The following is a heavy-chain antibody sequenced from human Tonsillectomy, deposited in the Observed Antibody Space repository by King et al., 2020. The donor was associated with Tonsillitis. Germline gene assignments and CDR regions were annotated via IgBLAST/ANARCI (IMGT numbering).Heavy chain of an antibody. CDR3: ARERLETNGFDI. D-gene: IGHD3-3*01. V-gene: IGHV4-34*01. J-gene: IGHJ3*02. Sequence: QVQLQQWGAGLLKPSETLSLTCAVYGGSFSGYYWSWIRQPPGKGLEWIGEINHSGSTNYIPSLKSRVTISLDTSKNQFSLKLSSVTAADTAVYYCARERLETNGFDIWGQGTMVTVSS. CDR1: GGSFSGYY. CDR2: INHSGST.